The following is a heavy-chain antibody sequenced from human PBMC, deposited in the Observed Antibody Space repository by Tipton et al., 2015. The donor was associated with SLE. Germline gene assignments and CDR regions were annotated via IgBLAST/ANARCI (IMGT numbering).Heavy chain of an antibody. CDR1: GGSISSHY. D-gene: IGHD3-16*01. V-gene: IGHV4-4*09. J-gene: IGHJ3*01. Sequence: TLSLTCTVSGGSISSHYWSWIRQPPGKGLEWIGYMYHSGITNYNPSLKSRVTISIDTSNNQFSLKLTSVTAADTAVYYCAGGYDPFDVWGQGTAVTVSS. CDR3: AGGYDPFDV. CDR2: MYHSGIT.